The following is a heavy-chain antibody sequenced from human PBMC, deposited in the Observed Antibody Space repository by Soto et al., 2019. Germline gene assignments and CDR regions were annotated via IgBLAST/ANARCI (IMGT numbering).Heavy chain of an antibody. V-gene: IGHV3-48*02. D-gene: IGHD3-22*01. CDR1: GFTFSSYS. CDR3: ARGYYDSSGYYAFDI. Sequence: GGSLRLSCVASGFTFSSYSMNWVRQAPGKGLEWVSYISSSSSTIYYADSVKGRFTISRDNAKNSLYLQMNSLRDEDTAVYYCARGYYDSSGYYAFDIWGQGTMVTVSS. CDR2: ISSSSSTI. J-gene: IGHJ3*02.